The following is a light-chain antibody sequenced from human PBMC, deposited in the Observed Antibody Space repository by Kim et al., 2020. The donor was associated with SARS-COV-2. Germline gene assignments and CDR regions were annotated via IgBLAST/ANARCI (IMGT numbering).Light chain of an antibody. V-gene: IGKV2-30*01. J-gene: IGKJ2*01. Sequence: DVVMTQSPLSLPVALGQPASISCRSSQTLEYSDGNTYLNWFHQRPGQSPRRLIYEVSKRDSGVPDRISGSESDTGFTLTISSVEAEDVGVYYCMQGTHWPYTFGQGTKVDIK. CDR1: QTLEYSDGNTY. CDR3: MQGTHWPYT. CDR2: EVS.